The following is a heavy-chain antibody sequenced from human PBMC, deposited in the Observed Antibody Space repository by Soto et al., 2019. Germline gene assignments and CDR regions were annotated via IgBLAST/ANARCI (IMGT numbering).Heavy chain of an antibody. CDR1: GYTFTSYG. D-gene: IGHD3-22*01. J-gene: IGHJ4*02. Sequence: ASVKVSCKASGYTFTSYGISWVRQAPGQGLEWMGWISAYNGNTNYAQKLQERVTMTRDTSTSTAYMELSSLRSEDTAVYYCAAGTVPYYYDSSGFPSFDYWGQGTLVTVSS. CDR3: AAGTVPYYYDSSGFPSFDY. V-gene: IGHV1-18*01. CDR2: ISAYNGNT.